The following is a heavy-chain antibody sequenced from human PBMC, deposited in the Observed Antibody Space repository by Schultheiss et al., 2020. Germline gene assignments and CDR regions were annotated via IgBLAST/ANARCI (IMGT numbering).Heavy chain of an antibody. CDR1: GFTFSSYG. CDR2: ISWNSGSI. V-gene: IGHV3-9*01. CDR3: ARGGLELPGDY. D-gene: IGHD1-7*01. J-gene: IGHJ4*02. Sequence: GGSLRLSCAASGFTFSSYGMHWVRQAPGKGLEWVSGISWNSGSIGYADSVKGRFTISRDNAKNTLYLQMNSLRAEDTAVYYCARGGLELPGDYWGQGTLVTVSS.